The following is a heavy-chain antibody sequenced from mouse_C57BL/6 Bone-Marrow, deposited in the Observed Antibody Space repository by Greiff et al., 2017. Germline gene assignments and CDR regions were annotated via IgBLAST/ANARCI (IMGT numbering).Heavy chain of an antibody. Sequence: VKLMESGAELVRPGASVTLSCKASGYTFTDYEMHWVKQTPVHGLEWIGAIGPETGGTAYNQKFKGQAILTADKSSSTAYLVLRSLTSEDSAVYYCTRLLWDEGYYFDYWGKGTTLTVSS. V-gene: IGHV1-15*01. D-gene: IGHD4-1*01. J-gene: IGHJ2*01. CDR2: IGPETGGT. CDR3: TRLLWDEGYYFDY. CDR1: GYTFTDYE.